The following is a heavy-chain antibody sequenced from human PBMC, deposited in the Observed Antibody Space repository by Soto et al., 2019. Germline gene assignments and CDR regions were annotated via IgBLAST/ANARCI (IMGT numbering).Heavy chain of an antibody. J-gene: IGHJ4*02. CDR2: ISGSGGST. Sequence: GGSLRLSCAASGFTFSSYAMSWVRQAPGKGLEWVSAISGSGGSTYYADSVKGRFTISRDNSKNTLYLQMNSLRAEDTAVYYCAKDLGRSGWPSPDLDYWGQGTLVTVSS. CDR1: GFTFSSYA. V-gene: IGHV3-23*01. D-gene: IGHD6-19*01. CDR3: AKDLGRSGWPSPDLDY.